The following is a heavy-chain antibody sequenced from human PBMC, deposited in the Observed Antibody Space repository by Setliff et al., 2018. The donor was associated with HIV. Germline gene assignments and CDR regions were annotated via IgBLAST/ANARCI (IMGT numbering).Heavy chain of an antibody. J-gene: IGHJ6*02. CDR3: ARPTNIDTLYYGSQSFYMYYYGMDV. V-gene: IGHV4-34*01. CDR1: GGSFSGYY. CDR2: INHSGST. D-gene: IGHD3-10*01. Sequence: PSETLSLTCAVYGGSFSGYYWSWIRQPPGKGLEWIGEINHSGSTNYNPSLKSRVTISVDTSKNQFSLKLSSVTAADTAVYFCARPTNIDTLYYGSQSFYMYYYGMDVWGQGTTVTVSS.